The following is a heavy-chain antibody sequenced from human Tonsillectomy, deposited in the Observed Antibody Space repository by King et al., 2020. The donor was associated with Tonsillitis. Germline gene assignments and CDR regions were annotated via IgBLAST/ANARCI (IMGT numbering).Heavy chain of an antibody. J-gene: IGHJ3*01. CDR3: ARIKLGAPPQDVFDV. CDR2: IRQDGNSK. D-gene: IGHD1-26*01. CDR1: GFTISNYW. Sequence: VQLVESGGGLVQPGGSLRLSCAASGFTISNYWMSWVRQAPVKGLEWVANIRQDGNSKYYVDSVKGRFTISRDNAKNSLYLQTNSLRVEDTAVYFCARIKLGAPPQDVFDVWGLGTLVTVSS. V-gene: IGHV3-7*01.